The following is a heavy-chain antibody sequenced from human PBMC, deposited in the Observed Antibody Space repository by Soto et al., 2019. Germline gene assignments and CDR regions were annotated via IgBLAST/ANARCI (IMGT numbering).Heavy chain of an antibody. CDR1: GFTFSSYG. Sequence: VQLVESGGGVVQPGRSLRLSCAASGFTFSSYGMHWVRQAPGKGLEWVAVISYDGSNKYSADSVKGRFTISRDNSKNTLYLQMNSLRAEDTAVYYCAKDLRGYSYGYDYWGQGTLVTVSS. CDR2: ISYDGSNK. CDR3: AKDLRGYSYGYDY. J-gene: IGHJ4*02. D-gene: IGHD5-18*01. V-gene: IGHV3-30*18.